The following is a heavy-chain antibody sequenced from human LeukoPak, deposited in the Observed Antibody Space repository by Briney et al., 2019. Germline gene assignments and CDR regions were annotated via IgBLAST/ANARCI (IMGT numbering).Heavy chain of an antibody. CDR2: INPTSGST. CDR3: ARTDYHDTSDYPYVEYFQH. D-gene: IGHD3-22*01. J-gene: IGHJ1*01. CDR1: GYSFNSHF. V-gene: IGHV1-46*02. Sequence: GASVKISCKTSGYSFNSHFLHWVRQAPGQGLEWIGGINPTSGSTRYAQKFQGRLTMTGDTSTSTVNMDLTSLTYEDTAVYYCARTDYHDTSDYPYVEYFQHWGQGTLVTVSS.